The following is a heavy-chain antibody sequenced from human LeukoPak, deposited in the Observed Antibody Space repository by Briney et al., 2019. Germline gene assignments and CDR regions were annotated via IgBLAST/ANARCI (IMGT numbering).Heavy chain of an antibody. Sequence: PGGSLRLSCAASGFTFGSYWMSWVRQAPGKGLEWVANIKQDGSEKYYVDSVKGRFTISRDNAKNSLYLQMNSLRAEDTAVYYCARAKSLFDSWGQGTLVTVPS. CDR3: ARAKSLFDS. J-gene: IGHJ4*02. CDR2: IKQDGSEK. V-gene: IGHV3-7*03. D-gene: IGHD3-10*01. CDR1: GFTFGSYW.